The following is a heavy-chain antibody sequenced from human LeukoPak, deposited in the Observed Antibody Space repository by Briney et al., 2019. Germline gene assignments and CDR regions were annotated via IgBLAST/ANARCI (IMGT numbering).Heavy chain of an antibody. CDR1: GFTFSSYG. CDR2: ISGSGGST. D-gene: IGHD6-13*01. CDR3: AKDRSSSWYDYYYMDV. V-gene: IGHV3-23*01. Sequence: GGSLRLSCAASGFTFSSYGMSWVRQAPGKGLEWVSAISGSGGSTYYADSVKGRFTISRDNSKNTLYLQMNSLRAEDTAVYYCAKDRSSSWYDYYYMDVWGKGTTVTVSS. J-gene: IGHJ6*03.